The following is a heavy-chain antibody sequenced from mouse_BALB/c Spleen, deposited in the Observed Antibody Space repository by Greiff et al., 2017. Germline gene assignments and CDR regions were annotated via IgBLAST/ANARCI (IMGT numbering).Heavy chain of an antibody. CDR1: GFTFSSFG. CDR3: ARQDYYYGSSYDYYAMDY. D-gene: IGHD1-1*01. J-gene: IGHJ4*01. CDR2: ISSGSSTI. V-gene: IGHV5-17*02. Sequence: EVKLMESGGGLVQPGGSRKLSCAASGFTFSSFGMHWVRQAPEKGLEWVAYISSGSSTIYYAYTVKGRFTISRDNPKNTLFLQMTSLRSEDTAMYYCARQDYYYGSSYDYYAMDYWGQGTSVTVSS.